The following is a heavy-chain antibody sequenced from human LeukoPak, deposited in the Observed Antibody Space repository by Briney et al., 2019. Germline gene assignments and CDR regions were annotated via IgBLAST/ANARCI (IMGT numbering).Heavy chain of an antibody. D-gene: IGHD3-22*01. V-gene: IGHV4-34*01. CDR2: INHSGST. J-gene: IGHJ4*02. Sequence: KPSETLSLTCAVYGGSFRGYYRSWIRQPPGKGLEWIGEINHSGSTNYNPSLKSRVTISVDTSKNQFSLKLSSVTAADTAVYYCARGGGSGYFDYWGQGTLVTVSS. CDR3: ARGGGSGYFDY. CDR1: GGSFRGYY.